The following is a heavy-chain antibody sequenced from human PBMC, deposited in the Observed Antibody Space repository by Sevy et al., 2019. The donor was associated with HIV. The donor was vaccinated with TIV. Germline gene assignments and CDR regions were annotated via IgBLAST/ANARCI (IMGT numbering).Heavy chain of an antibody. CDR2: ISWNSGSI. J-gene: IGHJ4*02. V-gene: IGHV3-9*01. CDR1: GFTFDDYA. CDR3: AKGRGGSSWVFDY. Sequence: GGSLRLSCAASGFTFDDYAMHWVRQAPGKGLEWVSGISWNSGSIGYADSVKGRLTISRDNAKNSLYLQMNSLRAEDTALYYCAKGRGGSSWVFDYWGQRTLVTVSS. D-gene: IGHD6-13*01.